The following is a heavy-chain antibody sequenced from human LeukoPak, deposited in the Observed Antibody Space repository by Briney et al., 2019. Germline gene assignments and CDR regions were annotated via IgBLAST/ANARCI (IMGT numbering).Heavy chain of an antibody. CDR1: GGSISSHY. V-gene: IGHV4-59*11. Sequence: PSETLSLTCTVSGGSISSHYWSWIRQPPGKGLGWIGYIYYSGSTNYNPSLKSRVTISVDTSKNQFSLKLSSVTAADTAVYYCARVRITGNWDWGQGTLVTVSS. CDR2: IYYSGST. CDR3: ARVRITGNWD. J-gene: IGHJ4*02. D-gene: IGHD1-20*01.